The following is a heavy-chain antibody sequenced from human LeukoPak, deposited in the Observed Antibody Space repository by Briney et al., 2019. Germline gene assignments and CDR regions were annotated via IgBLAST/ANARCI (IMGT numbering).Heavy chain of an antibody. CDR1: GFTFSGYW. J-gene: IGHJ4*02. D-gene: IGHD6-19*01. CDR3: ARDFGARGWLDY. V-gene: IGHV3-7*01. Sequence: QSGGSLRLSCVGSGFTFSGYWMSWVRQAPGKGLEWVANIKQDGSEKYYVDSVEGRFTISRDNAKNSLYLQMNSLRAEDTAVYYCARDFGARGWLDYWGQGTLVTVSS. CDR2: IKQDGSEK.